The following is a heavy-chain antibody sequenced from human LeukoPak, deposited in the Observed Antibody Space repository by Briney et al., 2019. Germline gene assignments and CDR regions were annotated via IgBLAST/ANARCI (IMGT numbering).Heavy chain of an antibody. CDR2: INHSGST. Sequence: PSETLSLTCAVYGGSFSGYYWSWIRQPPGKGLEWIGEINHSGSTNYNPSLKSRVTISVDTSKNQFSLKLSSVTAADTAVYYCARGLISSGWSNTYYYYGVDVWGQGTTVTVSS. D-gene: IGHD6-19*01. CDR3: ARGLISSGWSNTYYYYGVDV. J-gene: IGHJ6*02. V-gene: IGHV4-34*01. CDR1: GGSFSGYY.